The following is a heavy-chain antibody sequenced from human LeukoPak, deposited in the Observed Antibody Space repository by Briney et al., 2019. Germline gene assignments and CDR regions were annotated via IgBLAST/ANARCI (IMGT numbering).Heavy chain of an antibody. D-gene: IGHD5-24*01. CDR3: AKADLDGYNYGPFDY. Sequence: PGGSLRLSCAASGFTFNTHGMHWVRQAPGKGLEWVAAIWFDGSVKHYSDAVKGRFTISRDNSLNTLYLQMNSLRAEDTAVYYCAKADLDGYNYGPFDYWGQGTLVTVSS. V-gene: IGHV3-33*06. CDR1: GFTFNTHG. CDR2: IWFDGSVK. J-gene: IGHJ4*02.